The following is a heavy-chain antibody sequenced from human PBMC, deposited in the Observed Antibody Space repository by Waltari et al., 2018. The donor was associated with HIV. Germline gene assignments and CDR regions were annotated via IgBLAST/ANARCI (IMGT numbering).Heavy chain of an antibody. J-gene: IGHJ4*02. D-gene: IGHD2-15*01. CDR2: IHSPGRT. Sequence: QLQLRESGPRLVKPLETLALNCSVSGGSITTYLWNWYRQPPGKGLEWIGYIHSPGRTNYNPSLKSRVTISVDTSKTVFSLQPKSVTAADTAIYYCARGIFGGNPGYWGRGTLITVS. CDR3: ARGIFGGNPGY. CDR1: GGSITTYL. V-gene: IGHV4-59*01.